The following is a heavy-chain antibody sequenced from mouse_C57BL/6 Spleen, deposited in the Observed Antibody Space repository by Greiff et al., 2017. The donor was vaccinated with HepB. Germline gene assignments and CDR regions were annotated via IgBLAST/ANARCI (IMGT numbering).Heavy chain of an antibody. D-gene: IGHD2-4*01. Sequence: QVQLQQPGAELVKPGASVKLSCKASGYTFTSYWMHWVKQRPGQGLEWIGMIHPNSGSTNYNEKFKSKATLTVDKSSSTAYMQLSSLTSEDSAVYYCAKERITEFFHWYFDVWGTGTTVTVSS. CDR1: GYTFTSYW. CDR2: IHPNSGST. V-gene: IGHV1-64*01. CDR3: AKERITEFFHWYFDV. J-gene: IGHJ1*03.